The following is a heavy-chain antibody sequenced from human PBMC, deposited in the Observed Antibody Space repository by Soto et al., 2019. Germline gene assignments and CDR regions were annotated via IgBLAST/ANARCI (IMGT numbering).Heavy chain of an antibody. CDR2: ISAYNGNT. Sequence: ASVKVSCKASGYTFTSYGISWVRQAPGQGLEWMGWISAYNGNTNYAQKLQGRVTMSTDTSTSTAYMELRSLRSGDTAVYYCASNSDDSSGSYDAFDIWGQGTMVTVSS. CDR3: ASNSDDSSGSYDAFDI. CDR1: GYTFTSYG. D-gene: IGHD3-22*01. J-gene: IGHJ3*02. V-gene: IGHV1-18*01.